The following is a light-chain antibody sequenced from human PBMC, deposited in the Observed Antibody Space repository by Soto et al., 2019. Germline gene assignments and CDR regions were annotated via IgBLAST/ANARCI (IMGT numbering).Light chain of an antibody. CDR3: KSYAGSNTYV. CDR2: EVV. J-gene: IGLJ1*01. CDR1: KNDIGVYDF. V-gene: IGLV2-8*01. Sequence: LRPPASASGSPGQSGTISCTGTKNDIGVYDFVSWYQHHPGKAPRLIIYEVVQRPSGVPDRFSGSKSGNTASLTVSGLQAADEADYFCKSYAGSNTYVFGSGTKVTVL.